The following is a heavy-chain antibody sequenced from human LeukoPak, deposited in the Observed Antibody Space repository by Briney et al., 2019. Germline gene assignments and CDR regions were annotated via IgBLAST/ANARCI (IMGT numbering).Heavy chain of an antibody. CDR2: ISAYNGNT. Sequence: ASVKVSCKASGYTFTSYGISWVRQAPGQGLEWMGWISAYNGNTNYAQKLQGRVTMTTDTSTSTVYMERRSLRSADTAVYYCARDVSRQGYYLEYYYYYYMDVWGKGTTVTVSS. D-gene: IGHD3-22*01. CDR3: ARDVSRQGYYLEYYYYYYMDV. J-gene: IGHJ6*03. V-gene: IGHV1-18*01. CDR1: GYTFTSYG.